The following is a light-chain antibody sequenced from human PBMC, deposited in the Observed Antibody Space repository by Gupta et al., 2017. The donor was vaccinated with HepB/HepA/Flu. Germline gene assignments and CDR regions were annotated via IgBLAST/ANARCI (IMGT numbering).Light chain of an antibody. V-gene: IGKV1-39*01. Sequence: PASLSVSLGDRVTLTCRASQSISNYLHWHQQKAGKAPSLLIYAASSMPTGIPSRFSGTGSGTDFTLTISTLQPEDFATYYCQQRYNTPFTFGQGTKVEIK. CDR2: AAS. J-gene: IGKJ1*01. CDR1: QSISNY. CDR3: QQRYNTPFT.